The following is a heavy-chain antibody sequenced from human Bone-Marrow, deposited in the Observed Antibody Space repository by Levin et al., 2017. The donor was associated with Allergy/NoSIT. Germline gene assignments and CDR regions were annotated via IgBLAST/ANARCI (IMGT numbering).Heavy chain of an antibody. Sequence: PGGSLRLSCTASGFTFDDYAMHWVRQAPGKGLEWVSGVSWNSAFIEYADSVKGRFTISRDNAKKSLYLQMNSLKPEDTAFYYCAKDITFGYGDPKNYFDYWGQGTLVSVSS. J-gene: IGHJ4*02. V-gene: IGHV3-9*01. CDR1: GFTFDDYA. D-gene: IGHD4-17*01. CDR3: AKDITFGYGDPKNYFDY. CDR2: VSWNSAFI.